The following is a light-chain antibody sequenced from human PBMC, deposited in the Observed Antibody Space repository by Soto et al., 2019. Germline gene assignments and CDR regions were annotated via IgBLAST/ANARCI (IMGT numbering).Light chain of an antibody. CDR3: QHYDSPPWT. J-gene: IGKJ1*01. Sequence: EIVLTQSPGTLSLSPGERATLSCRASQSVSSSFLAWYQQKPGQAPRLLIYGASTRATGIPDRFSGSGSGTDFTLTISRLEPEDVAVYYCQHYDSPPWTFGQGTKVEIK. V-gene: IGKV3-20*01. CDR1: QSVSSSF. CDR2: GAS.